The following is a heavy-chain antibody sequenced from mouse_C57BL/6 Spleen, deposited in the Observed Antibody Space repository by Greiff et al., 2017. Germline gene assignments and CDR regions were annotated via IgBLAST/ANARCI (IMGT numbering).Heavy chain of an antibody. CDR3: ARGGPGFAY. CDR2: ISDGGSYT. CDR1: GFTFSSYA. J-gene: IGHJ3*01. D-gene: IGHD3-3*01. V-gene: IGHV5-4*03. Sequence: EVTLMESGGGLVKPGGSLKLSCAASGFTFSSYAMSWVRQTPEKRLEWVATISDGGSYTYYPDNVKGRFTISRDNAKNNLYLQMSHLKSEDTAMYYCARGGPGFAYWGQGTLVTVSA.